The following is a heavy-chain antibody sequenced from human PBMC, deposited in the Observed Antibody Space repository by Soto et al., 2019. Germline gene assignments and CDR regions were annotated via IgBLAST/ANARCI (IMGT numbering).Heavy chain of an antibody. Sequence: SETLSLTCTVSGGSISSYYWSWIRQPPGKGLEWIGYIYYSGSTNYNPSLKSRVTISVDTSKNQFSLKLSSVTAADTAVYYCARDIPPDGDYESGLDYYYGMDVWGQGTTVTVSS. CDR1: GGSISSYY. V-gene: IGHV4-59*01. J-gene: IGHJ6*02. CDR2: IYYSGST. CDR3: ARDIPPDGDYESGLDYYYGMDV. D-gene: IGHD4-17*01.